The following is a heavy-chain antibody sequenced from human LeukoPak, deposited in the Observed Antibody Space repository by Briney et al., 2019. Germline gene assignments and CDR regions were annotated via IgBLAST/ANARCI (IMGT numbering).Heavy chain of an antibody. V-gene: IGHV1-18*01. Sequence: ASVTVSCKASVYTFTSYGISWVRQAPGQGLEWMGWISAYNGNTNYAQKPQGRVTMTTDTSTSTAYMELRSLRSDDTAVYYCARVPSTSIAARPRDYWGQGTLVTVSS. CDR2: ISAYNGNT. CDR3: ARVPSTSIAARPRDY. J-gene: IGHJ4*02. D-gene: IGHD6-6*01. CDR1: VYTFTSYG.